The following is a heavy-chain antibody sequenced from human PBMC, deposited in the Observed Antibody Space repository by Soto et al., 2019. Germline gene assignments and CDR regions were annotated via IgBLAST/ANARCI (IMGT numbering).Heavy chain of an antibody. Sequence: QVQLVQSGAEVTKPGASVKLSCKASGYTFTSYYIHWVRQAPGQGLEWIGIINPNGGSTNYAHNFKGRLTVTRDTSTATVYMELGALTSEDTAVYYWARGLGLGDYWGQGTLVTVSS. CDR1: GYTFTSYY. V-gene: IGHV1-46*01. J-gene: IGHJ4*02. CDR3: ARGLGLGDY. D-gene: IGHD3-9*01. CDR2: INPNGGST.